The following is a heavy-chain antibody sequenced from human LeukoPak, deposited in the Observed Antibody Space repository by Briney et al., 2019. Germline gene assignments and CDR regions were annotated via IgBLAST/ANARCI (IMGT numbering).Heavy chain of an antibody. CDR3: ARDAGYCSGGSCYPGQFDY. Sequence: GRSLRLSCAASGFTFSSYGMHWVRQAPGKGLEWVAVIWYDGSNKYYADSVKGRFTISRDNSKNTQYLQMNSLRAEDTAVYYCARDAGYCSGGSCYPGQFDYWGQGTLVTVSS. V-gene: IGHV3-33*01. J-gene: IGHJ4*02. CDR2: IWYDGSNK. D-gene: IGHD2-15*01. CDR1: GFTFSSYG.